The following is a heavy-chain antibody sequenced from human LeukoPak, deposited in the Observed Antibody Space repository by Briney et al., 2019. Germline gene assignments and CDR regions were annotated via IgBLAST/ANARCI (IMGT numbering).Heavy chain of an antibody. CDR1: GYTFTGYY. J-gene: IGHJ3*02. V-gene: IGHV1-2*06. Sequence: ASVKVSCKASGYTFTGYYMHWVRQAPGQGLEWMGRINPNSGGTNYAQKFQGRVTMTRDTSISTAYMELSRLRSDDTAVYYCARGDIVATQKGAFDIWGQGTMVTVSS. CDR3: ARGDIVATQKGAFDI. D-gene: IGHD5-12*01. CDR2: INPNSGGT.